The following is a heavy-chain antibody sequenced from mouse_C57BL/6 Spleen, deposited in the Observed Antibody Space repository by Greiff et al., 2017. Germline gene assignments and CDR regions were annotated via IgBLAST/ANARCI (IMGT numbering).Heavy chain of an antibody. J-gene: IGHJ4*01. D-gene: IGHD2-1*01. V-gene: IGHV1-39*01. CDR1: GYSFTDYN. CDR3: ASSGYGNYVGYALDY. CDR2: INPNYGTT. Sequence: EVQRVESGPELVKPGASVKISCKASGYSFTDYNMNWVKQSNGKRLEWIGVINPNYGTTSYNKKFKGKATLTADQSSSTAYMQLNSLTSEDSAVDYCASSGYGNYVGYALDYWGPGTSVTVSS.